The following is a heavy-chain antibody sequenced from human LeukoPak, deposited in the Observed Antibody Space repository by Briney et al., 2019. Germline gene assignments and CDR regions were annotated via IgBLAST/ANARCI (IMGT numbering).Heavy chain of an antibody. V-gene: IGHV1-69*13. CDR1: GGTFSSYA. CDR2: IIPIFGTA. Sequence: SVKVSCKASGGTFSSYAISWVRQAPGQGLEWIGGIIPIFGTANYAQKFQGRVTITADESTSTAYMELSSLRSEDTAVYYCARDGGGRYYDSSGYYGYWGQGTLVTVSS. CDR3: ARDGGGRYYDSSGYYGY. D-gene: IGHD3-22*01. J-gene: IGHJ4*02.